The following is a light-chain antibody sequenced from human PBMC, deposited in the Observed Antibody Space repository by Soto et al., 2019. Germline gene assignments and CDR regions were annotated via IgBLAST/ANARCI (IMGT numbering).Light chain of an antibody. J-gene: IGKJ1*01. CDR2: AAS. CDR3: QQYGSSVTCT. V-gene: IGKV3-20*01. Sequence: EVVLTQSLGTVSLSPGERATLSCRASQSVTSNYLAWYQQKPGQAPRPLIYAASSRATGIPDRFSGSGSGTDFTLSICRLEPEDFAVYYCQQYGSSVTCTFGQGTKVEIK. CDR1: QSVTSNY.